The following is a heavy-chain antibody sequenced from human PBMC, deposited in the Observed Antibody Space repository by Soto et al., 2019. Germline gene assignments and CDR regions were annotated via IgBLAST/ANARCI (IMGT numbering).Heavy chain of an antibody. V-gene: IGHV1-3*01. CDR1: GYTFTSYA. J-gene: IGHJ4*02. D-gene: IGHD2-2*02. Sequence: QVQLVQSGAEVKKPGASVKISCKASGYTFTSYAMHWVRQAPGQRLEWMGWINAGNGNTKYSQKFQGRVTITRDTSASTAYMELSSLRSEDTAVYYCARGVGLYSNYDYWGQGTLVTVSS. CDR3: ARGVGLYSNYDY. CDR2: INAGNGNT.